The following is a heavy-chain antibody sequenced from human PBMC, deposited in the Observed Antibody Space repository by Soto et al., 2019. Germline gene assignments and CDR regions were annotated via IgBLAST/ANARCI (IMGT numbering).Heavy chain of an antibody. Sequence: SVNVRCSAFLTTFTTYAIILLRKPLGQGLEWIVVFIPIFCTENYAQKFQGSVTITADKSTSTAYMELSSLRSEDTAVYYCARGVDYVWGSYVYWGKGTLVTVP. CDR3: ARGVDYVWGSYVY. D-gene: IGHD3-16*01. V-gene: IGHV1-69*06. CDR2: FIPIFCTE. J-gene: IGHJ4*02. CDR1: LTTFTTYA.